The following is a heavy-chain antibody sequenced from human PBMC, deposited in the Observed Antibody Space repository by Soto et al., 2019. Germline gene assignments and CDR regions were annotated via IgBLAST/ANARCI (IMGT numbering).Heavy chain of an antibody. CDR2: IIPISGTA. CDR1: GGTFSHSA. CDR3: ARENDFPSSQYFYGLDV. D-gene: IGHD3-3*01. Sequence: SVKVSCKASGGTFSHSAISWVRQAPGQGLEWMGGIIPISGTAHYAQKFQGRVSIIADESTRTAYMELSTLRSEDTAMYFCARENDFPSSQYFYGLDVWGQGTTVTVSS. V-gene: IGHV1-69*13. J-gene: IGHJ6*02.